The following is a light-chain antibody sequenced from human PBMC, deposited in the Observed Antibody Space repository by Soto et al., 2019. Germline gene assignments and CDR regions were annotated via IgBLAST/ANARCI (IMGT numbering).Light chain of an antibody. CDR1: QTISSY. J-gene: IGKJ3*01. V-gene: IGKV3-11*01. Sequence: EIVLTQSPATLSLSPGERATLSCRASQTISSYLAWYQQKPGQAPRLLIYDASNRATGIPARFSGSGSGTDFTPTISSLGPEDFAVYYCQQRSNWPPVFTFGPGTKVDI. CDR3: QQRSNWPPVFT. CDR2: DAS.